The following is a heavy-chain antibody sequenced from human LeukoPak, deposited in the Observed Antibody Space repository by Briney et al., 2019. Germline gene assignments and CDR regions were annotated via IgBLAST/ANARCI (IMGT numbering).Heavy chain of an antibody. CDR1: GYTFTSYY. CDR2: IIPILGIA. CDR3: ARDMGGYCSSTSCRFDY. V-gene: IGHV1-69*04. D-gene: IGHD2-2*03. J-gene: IGHJ4*02. Sequence: SVKVSCKASGYTFTSYYMHWVRQAPGQGLEWMGRIIPILGIANYAQKFQGRVTITADKSTSTAYMELSSLRSEDTAVYYCARDMGGYCSSTSCRFDYWGQGTLVTVSS.